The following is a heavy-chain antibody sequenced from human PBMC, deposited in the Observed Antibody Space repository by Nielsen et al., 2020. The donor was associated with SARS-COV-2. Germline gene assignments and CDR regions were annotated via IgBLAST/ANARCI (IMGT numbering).Heavy chain of an antibody. J-gene: IGHJ5*02. CDR2: IYYSGST. V-gene: IGHV4-31*03. CDR3: VRASDEARNPNWFDP. Sequence: SETLSLTCTVSGGSISSGGFYWSWIRQHPGKGLEWIGYIYYSGSTYYNPSLKSRLTMSVDTSKNQFSLKLSSVTVADTAVYYCVRASDEARNPNWFDPWGQGTQVTVSS. CDR1: GGSISSGGFY.